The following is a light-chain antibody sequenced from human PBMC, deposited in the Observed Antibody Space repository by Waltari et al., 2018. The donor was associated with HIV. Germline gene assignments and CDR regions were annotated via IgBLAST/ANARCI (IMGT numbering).Light chain of an antibody. CDR1: SSDVGSYNL. Sequence: QSALTQPASVSGSPGQSITISCTGTSSDVGSYNLVSWYQQHPGKAPKVMIYEGSKRPSGVSNRCSGSKSGNTASLTISGLQAEDEDDYYCCSYTGSSTRRPYVFGTGTKVTVL. CDR2: EGS. V-gene: IGLV2-23*01. J-gene: IGLJ1*01. CDR3: CSYTGSSTRRPYV.